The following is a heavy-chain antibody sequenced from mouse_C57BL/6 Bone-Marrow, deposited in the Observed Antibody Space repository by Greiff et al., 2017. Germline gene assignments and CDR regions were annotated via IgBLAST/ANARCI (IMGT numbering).Heavy chain of an antibody. D-gene: IGHD2-3*01. V-gene: IGHV1-55*01. J-gene: IGHJ1*03. CDR2: IYPDSGST. CDR3: ARPYYGYYWYFDF. CDR1: GYTFTSYW. Sequence: QVQLQQPGAELVKPGASVKLSCKASGYTFTSYWMNWVKQRPGQGLEWIGMIYPDSGSTNYNEKFKSKATLTVDTSSSTAYMQLSSLTSEDSAVYYCARPYYGYYWYFDFWGKGTTLTVSS.